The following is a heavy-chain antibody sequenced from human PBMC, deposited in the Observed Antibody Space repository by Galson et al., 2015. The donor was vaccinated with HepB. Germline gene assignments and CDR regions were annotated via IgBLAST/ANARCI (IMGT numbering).Heavy chain of an antibody. CDR3: AKEVNYGGNLPTDY. J-gene: IGHJ4*02. CDR2: ISYDGSNK. CDR1: GFTFSSYS. D-gene: IGHD4-23*01. V-gene: IGHV3-30*18. Sequence: CAASGFTFSSYSMNWVRQAPGKGLEWVAVISYDGSNKYYADSVKGRFTISRDNSKNTLYLQMNSLRAEDTAVYYCAKEVNYGGNLPTDYWGQGILVTVSS.